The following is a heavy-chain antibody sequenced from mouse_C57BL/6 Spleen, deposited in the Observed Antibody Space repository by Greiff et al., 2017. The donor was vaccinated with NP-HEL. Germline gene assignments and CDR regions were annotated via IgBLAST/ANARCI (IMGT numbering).Heavy chain of an antibody. Sequence: VHVKQSGAELVRPGSSVKMSCKTSGYTFTSYGINWVKQRPGQGLEWIGYIYIGYGYTEYNEKFKGKATLTSDTSSSTAYMQLSSLTSEDSAIYFCARDGSSGFAYWGQGTLVTVSA. CDR2: IYIGYGYT. D-gene: IGHD1-1*01. CDR3: ARDGSSGFAY. J-gene: IGHJ3*01. V-gene: IGHV1-58*01. CDR1: GYTFTSYG.